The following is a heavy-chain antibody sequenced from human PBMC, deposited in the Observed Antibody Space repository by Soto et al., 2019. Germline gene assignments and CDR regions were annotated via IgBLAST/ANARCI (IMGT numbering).Heavy chain of an antibody. V-gene: IGHV1-69*02. Sequence: QVQLVQSGAEVKKPGSSVKVSCKASGGTFSSYTISWVRQAPGQGLEWMGRIIPILGIANYEQKFQGRVTITADKSTSTAYMDLSSLRSEDTAVYYCARAGYSSLWYPPGNWFAPWGQGTLVTVSS. CDR2: IIPILGIA. D-gene: IGHD6-13*01. CDR1: GGTFSSYT. CDR3: ARAGYSSLWYPPGNWFAP. J-gene: IGHJ5*02.